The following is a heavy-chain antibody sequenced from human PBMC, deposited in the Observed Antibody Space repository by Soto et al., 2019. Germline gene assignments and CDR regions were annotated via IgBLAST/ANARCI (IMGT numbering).Heavy chain of an antibody. J-gene: IGHJ4*02. D-gene: IGHD4-4*01. V-gene: IGHV3-7*01. CDR2: IKPDGSEK. CDR3: TRVFVTIFDY. CDR1: VCTLCRYR. Sequence: ALRLSREPRVCTLCRYRLTTVLQTTGKGLEWVENIKPDGSEKYYVDSVKGRFTITRDNAKNSLYLQMNSLRVEVTDVDYGTRVFVTIFDYWVKGTLVLVTS.